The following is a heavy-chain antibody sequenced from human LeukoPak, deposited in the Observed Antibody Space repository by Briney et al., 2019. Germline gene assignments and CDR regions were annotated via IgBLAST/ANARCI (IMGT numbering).Heavy chain of an antibody. D-gene: IGHD1-1*01. CDR2: ISGSGGST. CDR1: GFTFSSYA. V-gene: IGHV3-23*01. Sequence: GGSLRLSCAASGFTFSSYAMSWVRQAPGKGLEWVSAISGSGGSTYYADSVKGRFTISRDNSKNTLYLQMNSLRAEGTAVYYCAKGGNWNGLNYFDYWGQGTLVTVSS. J-gene: IGHJ4*02. CDR3: AKGGNWNGLNYFDY.